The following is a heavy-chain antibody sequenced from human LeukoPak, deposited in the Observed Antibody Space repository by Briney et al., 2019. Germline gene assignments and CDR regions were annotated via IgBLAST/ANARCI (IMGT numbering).Heavy chain of an antibody. J-gene: IGHJ4*02. V-gene: IGHV3-7*03. CDR3: AKGKSGRNAGFDY. CDR2: IKQDGSEK. CDR1: GFTFSSYW. D-gene: IGHD3-3*01. Sequence: GGSLRLSCAASGFTFSSYWMSWVRQAPGKGLEWVANIKQDGSEKYYVDSVKGRFTISRDNAKNSLYLQMNSLRAEDTAVYYCAKGKSGRNAGFDYWGQGTLVTVSS.